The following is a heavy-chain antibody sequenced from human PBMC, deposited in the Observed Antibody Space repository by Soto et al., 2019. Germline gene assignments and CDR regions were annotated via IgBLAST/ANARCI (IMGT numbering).Heavy chain of an antibody. J-gene: IGHJ6*02. CDR2: IIPIFGTA. Sequence: GASVKVSCKASGGTFSSYAISWVRQAPGQGLEWMGGIIPIFGTANYAQKFQGRVTITADESTSTAYMELSSLRSEDTAVYYCARADGDTRYYYYGMDVWGQGTTVTVSS. CDR1: GGTFSSYA. V-gene: IGHV1-69*13. D-gene: IGHD2-2*02. CDR3: ARADGDTRYYYYGMDV.